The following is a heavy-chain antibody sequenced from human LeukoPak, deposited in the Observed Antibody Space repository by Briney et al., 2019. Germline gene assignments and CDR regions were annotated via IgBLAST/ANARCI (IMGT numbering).Heavy chain of an antibody. V-gene: IGHV3-9*01. J-gene: IGHJ4*02. Sequence: ALRLSCAASGFTFDDYAMHWVRQAPGKGLEWVSGISWNSGSIGYADSVKGRFTISRDNAKNSLYLQMNSLRADDTAVYYCARVPLGTCYFDSWGQGTLVTVSS. CDR3: ARVPLGTCYFDS. CDR1: GFTFDDYA. CDR2: ISWNSGSI. D-gene: IGHD1-7*01.